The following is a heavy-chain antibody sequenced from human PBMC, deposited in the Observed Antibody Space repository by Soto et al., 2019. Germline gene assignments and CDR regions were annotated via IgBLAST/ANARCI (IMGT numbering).Heavy chain of an antibody. V-gene: IGHV1-69*12. CDR2: IIPIFGTA. CDR3: ARGGEQWLVQDWFAP. J-gene: IGHJ5*02. Sequence: QVQLVQSGAEVKKPGSSVKVSCKASGGTFSSYAISWVRQAPGQGLEWMGGIIPIFGTANYAQKFQGRVTITADESTSTVYMELSSMRSEDTAVYYCARGGEQWLVQDWFAPWGQGTLVTVSS. D-gene: IGHD6-19*01. CDR1: GGTFSSYA.